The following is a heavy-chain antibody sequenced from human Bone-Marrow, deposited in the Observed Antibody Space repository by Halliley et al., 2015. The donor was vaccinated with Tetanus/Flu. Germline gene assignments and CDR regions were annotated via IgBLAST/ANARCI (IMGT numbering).Heavy chain of an antibody. J-gene: IGHJ4*02. CDR2: INQGGSGK. D-gene: IGHD1-1*01. Sequence: WVPNINQGGSGKYQVDSGKGRFTISRDDAMNSLYLERNSRRVEDTARYYCARFGYRAWELDYWGQGTLVTVSS. CDR3: ARFGYRAWELDY. V-gene: IGHV3-7*03.